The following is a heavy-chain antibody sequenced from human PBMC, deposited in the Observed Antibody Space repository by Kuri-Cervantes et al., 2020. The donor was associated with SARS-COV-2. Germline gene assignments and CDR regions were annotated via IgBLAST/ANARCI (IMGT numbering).Heavy chain of an antibody. Sequence: SESLSLTCTVAGDTISRYYWSWIRQLPGKGLEWIGYIHYSVSTNYNPSLKSRVTISVATSKNQFTLKLISVTAADTAVYYCARMVVLGTAMVHFDYWGQGTLVTVSS. D-gene: IGHD5-18*01. CDR1: GDTISRYY. J-gene: IGHJ4*02. CDR3: ARMVVLGTAMVHFDY. V-gene: IGHV4-59*01. CDR2: IHYSVST.